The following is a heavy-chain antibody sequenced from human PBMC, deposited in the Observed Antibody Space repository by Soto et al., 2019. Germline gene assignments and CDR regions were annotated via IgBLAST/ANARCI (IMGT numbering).Heavy chain of an antibody. CDR1: GYTFTGYS. Sequence: QVQLVQSGAEVKKPGASVKVSCEASGYTFTGYSIHWVRQAPGQGLEWMGYINPNSGDTIFAQKLQSRVTMTRDTTISTAYIELSREESDETACYYRARERPWDPNDWGQGTLVTVSS. J-gene: IGHJ4*01. V-gene: IGHV1-2*02. CDR2: INPNSGDT. D-gene: IGHD1-26*01. CDR3: ARERPWDPND.